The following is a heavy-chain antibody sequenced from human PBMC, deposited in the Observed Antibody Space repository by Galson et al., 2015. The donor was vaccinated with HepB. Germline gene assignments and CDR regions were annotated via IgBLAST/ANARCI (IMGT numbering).Heavy chain of an antibody. Sequence: LRLSCAASGFTFDDYTMHWVRQAPGKGLEWVSLISWDGGSTYYADSVKGRFAIFRDNSKNTLYLQMNSLRVEDTAVYYCASQGGYWGQGTLVTVSS. CDR1: GFTFDDYT. J-gene: IGHJ4*02. V-gene: IGHV3-43*01. CDR3: ASQGGY. CDR2: ISWDGGST.